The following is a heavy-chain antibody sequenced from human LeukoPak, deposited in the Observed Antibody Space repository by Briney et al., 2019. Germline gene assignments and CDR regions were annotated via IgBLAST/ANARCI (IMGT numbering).Heavy chain of an antibody. CDR3: AKSVGPFDY. J-gene: IGHJ4*02. V-gene: IGHV3-30*18. CDR1: GFTFSSYG. CDR2: ISYDGSNK. Sequence: QPGRSLRLSCAVSGFTFSSYGMHWVRQAPGKGLEWVAVISYDGSNKYYADSVKGRFTISRDNSKNTLYLQMNSLRAEDTAVYYCAKSVGPFDYWGQGTLVTVSS. D-gene: IGHD4-23*01.